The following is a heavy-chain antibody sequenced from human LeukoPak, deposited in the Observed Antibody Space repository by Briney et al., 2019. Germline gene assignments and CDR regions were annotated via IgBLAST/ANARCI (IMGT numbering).Heavy chain of an antibody. D-gene: IGHD3-10*01. Sequence: PSETLSLTCAVFGGSFSGYYWTWVRQAPGKGLEWIGEINESGTTNYNASLNNRVTISVDTSKNQFSLKLTSLPAADTAVFYCARALMTLVRGVPRTTWFHPWGQGTLVTVSS. J-gene: IGHJ5*02. CDR2: INESGTT. V-gene: IGHV4-34*01. CDR1: GGSFSGYY. CDR3: ARALMTLVRGVPRTTWFHP.